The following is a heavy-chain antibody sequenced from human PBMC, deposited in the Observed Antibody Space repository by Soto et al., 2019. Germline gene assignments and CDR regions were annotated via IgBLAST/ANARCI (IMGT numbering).Heavy chain of an antibody. CDR3: ARVPSPFDFYYAMDV. Sequence: PSETLSLTCTVSGGSISSGDYYLSWIRQPPGKGLEWIGYIYYSWSTYYNPSLKSRATISVDTSKNQFSLKLNSVTAADTAVYFCARVPSPFDFYYAMDVWGKGTTVTVSS. CDR2: IYYSWST. J-gene: IGHJ6*04. CDR1: GGSISSGDYY. V-gene: IGHV4-30-4*02. D-gene: IGHD3-16*01.